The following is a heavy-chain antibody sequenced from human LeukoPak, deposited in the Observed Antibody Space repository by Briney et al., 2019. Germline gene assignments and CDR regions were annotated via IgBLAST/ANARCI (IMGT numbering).Heavy chain of an antibody. CDR2: IYYSGST. Sequence: SETLSLTCTVSGGSISSYYWSWIRQPPGKGLEWIGYIYYSGSTNYNPSLKSRVTISVDTSKNQFSLKLSPVTAADTAVYYCARDCSSTSCYHSGYYYYYMDVWGKGTTVTVSS. V-gene: IGHV4-59*01. CDR1: GGSISSYY. J-gene: IGHJ6*03. CDR3: ARDCSSTSCYHSGYYYYYMDV. D-gene: IGHD2-2*01.